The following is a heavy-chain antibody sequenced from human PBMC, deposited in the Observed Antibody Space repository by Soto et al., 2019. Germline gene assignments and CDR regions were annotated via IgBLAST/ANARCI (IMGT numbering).Heavy chain of an antibody. CDR1: GGTFSSYA. CDR2: IIPIFGTA. J-gene: IGHJ6*04. D-gene: IGHD6-6*01. V-gene: IGHV1-69*13. Sequence: AASVKVCCKASGGTFSSYAISWVRQAPGQGLEWMGGIIPIFGTANYAQKFQGRVTITADESTSTAYMELSSLRSEDTAVYYCARGGGSSTPCSNGRCVWGKECTGTVSS. CDR3: ARGGGSSTPCSNGRCV.